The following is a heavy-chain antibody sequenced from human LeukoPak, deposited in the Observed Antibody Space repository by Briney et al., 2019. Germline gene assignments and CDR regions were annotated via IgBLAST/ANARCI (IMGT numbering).Heavy chain of an antibody. J-gene: IGHJ3*02. CDR1: GGSISSGGYY. V-gene: IGHV4-30-2*01. D-gene: IGHD5-12*01. CDR2: IYHSGST. Sequence: SETLSLTCTVSGGSISSGGYYWSWIRQPPGTGLEWIGYIYHSGSTYYNPSLKSRVTISVDRSKNQFSLKLSSVTAADTAVYYCARGGLGAFDIWGQGTMVTVSS. CDR3: ARGGLGAFDI.